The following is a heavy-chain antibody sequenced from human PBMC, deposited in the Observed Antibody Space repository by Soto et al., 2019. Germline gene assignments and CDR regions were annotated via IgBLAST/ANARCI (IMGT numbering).Heavy chain of an antibody. Sequence: EVQLVQSGAEVKKPGESLKISCKGSGYSFTSYWIDWVRQMPGKGLEWMGIIYPGDSDTRYSPSFQGQVTISADKSISTADLQWSSLKASDTAMYYCARLGDYYDSRLKTFDIWGQGTMVTVSS. D-gene: IGHD3-22*01. CDR3: ARLGDYYDSRLKTFDI. J-gene: IGHJ3*02. CDR2: IYPGDSDT. CDR1: GYSFTSYW. V-gene: IGHV5-51*03.